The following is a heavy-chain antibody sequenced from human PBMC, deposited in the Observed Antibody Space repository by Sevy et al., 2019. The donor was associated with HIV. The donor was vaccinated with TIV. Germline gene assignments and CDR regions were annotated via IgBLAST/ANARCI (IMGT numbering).Heavy chain of an antibody. V-gene: IGHV3-48*02. CDR3: ASFRTYDILTGYSYAFDI. CDR1: GFTFSSYS. Sequence: GGSLRLSCAASGFTFSSYSMNWVRQAPGKGLEWVSYISSSSSTIYYADSVKGRFTISRDNAKNSLYLQMNSLRDEDTAVYYCASFRTYDILTGYSYAFDIWDQGTMVTVSS. D-gene: IGHD3-9*01. J-gene: IGHJ3*02. CDR2: ISSSSSTI.